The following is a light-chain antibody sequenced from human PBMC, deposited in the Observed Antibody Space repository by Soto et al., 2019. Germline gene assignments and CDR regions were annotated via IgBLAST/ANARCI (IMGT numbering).Light chain of an antibody. Sequence: DIQMTQSPSTLSASLGDRVTITCRASQSISSWLAWYQQKPGKAPKLLIYKTSDLECGVPSRFSGSGSGTEFTLTISSLQPDDFATSYCQQYNSYSYTFGQGTKLEIK. CDR1: QSISSW. CDR3: QQYNSYSYT. J-gene: IGKJ2*01. CDR2: KTS. V-gene: IGKV1-5*03.